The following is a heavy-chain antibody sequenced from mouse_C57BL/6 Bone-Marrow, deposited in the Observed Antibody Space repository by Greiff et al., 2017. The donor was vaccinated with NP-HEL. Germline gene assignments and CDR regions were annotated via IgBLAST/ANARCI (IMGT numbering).Heavy chain of an antibody. CDR2: INPNNGGT. CDR1: GYTFTDYN. CDR3: AREGIIKGAY. V-gene: IGHV1-18*01. J-gene: IGHJ3*01. Sequence: DVKLQESGPELVKPGASVKIPCKASGYTFTDYNMDWVKQSHGKSLEWIGDINPNNGGTIYNQKFKGKATLTVDKSSSTAYMELRSLTSEDTAVYYCAREGIIKGAYWGQGTLVTVSA.